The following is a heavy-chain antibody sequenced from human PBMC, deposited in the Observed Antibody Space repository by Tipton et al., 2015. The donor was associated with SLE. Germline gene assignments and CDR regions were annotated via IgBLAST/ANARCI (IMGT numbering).Heavy chain of an antibody. CDR2: IYTSGST. CDR1: GGSISRGSYY. D-gene: IGHD3-3*01. Sequence: TLSLTCTVSGGSISRGSYYWSWIRQPAGKGLEWIGRIYTSGSTNYNPSLKSRATISVDTSKNQFSLKLSSVTAADTAVYYCARDDFWSGREWFDPWGQGTLVTVSS. V-gene: IGHV4-61*02. CDR3: ARDDFWSGREWFDP. J-gene: IGHJ5*02.